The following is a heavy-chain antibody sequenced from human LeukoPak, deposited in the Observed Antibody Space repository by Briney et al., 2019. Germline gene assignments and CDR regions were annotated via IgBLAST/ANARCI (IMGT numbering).Heavy chain of an antibody. D-gene: IGHD3-22*01. CDR2: ISAYNGNT. CDR1: VYTFTSYG. Sequence: ASVKVSCKASVYTFTSYGISWVRQAPGQGLEWMGWISAYNGNTNYAQKLQGRVTMTTDTSTSTAYMELRSLRSDDTAVYYCARAGYYDSSGYYYAWFDPWGQGTLVTVSS. J-gene: IGHJ5*02. CDR3: ARAGYYDSSGYYYAWFDP. V-gene: IGHV1-18*01.